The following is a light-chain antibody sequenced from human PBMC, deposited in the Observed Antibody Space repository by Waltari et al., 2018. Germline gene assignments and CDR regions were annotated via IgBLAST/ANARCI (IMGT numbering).Light chain of an antibody. J-gene: IGKJ4*01. CDR3: QQRSNWPELT. CDR1: QSVGTS. CDR2: DAS. Sequence: EIVLTQSPATLSLSPGERATLSCRASQSVGTSLAWYQQKPGQAPRILIYDASNRATGIPARFSGVGSGTDVTVTISSLEPEDFAVYYCQQRSNWPELTFGGGTKVQIK. V-gene: IGKV3-11*01.